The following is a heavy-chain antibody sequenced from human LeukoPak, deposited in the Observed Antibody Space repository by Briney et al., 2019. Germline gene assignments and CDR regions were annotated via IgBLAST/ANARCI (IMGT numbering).Heavy chain of an antibody. CDR3: ARDTFLTIAVAGTPPEY. Sequence: ASVKVSCKASGYTFTSYGISWVRQAPGQGLEWMGWISAYNGNTNYAQKLQGRVTMTRDTSTSTVYTELSSLRSEDTAVYYCARDTFLTIAVAGTPPEYWGQGTLVTVSS. V-gene: IGHV1-18*01. J-gene: IGHJ4*02. CDR2: ISAYNGNT. D-gene: IGHD6-19*01. CDR1: GYTFTSYG.